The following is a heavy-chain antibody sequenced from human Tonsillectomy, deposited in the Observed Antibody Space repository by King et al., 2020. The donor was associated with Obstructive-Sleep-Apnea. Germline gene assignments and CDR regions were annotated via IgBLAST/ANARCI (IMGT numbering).Heavy chain of an antibody. V-gene: IGHV3-11*01. D-gene: IGHD6-19*01. CDR1: GFTFSDYY. Sequence: QLVQSGGGLVKPGGSLRLSCAASGFTFSDYYMSWIRQAPGKGLEWVSYISSSGSTIYYADSVKGRFTISRDNAKNSLYLQMNSLRAEETAVYYCARDSTPGIAVAGTIGDWYFDLWGRGTLVTVSS. J-gene: IGHJ2*01. CDR3: ARDSTPGIAVAGTIGDWYFDL. CDR2: ISSSGSTI.